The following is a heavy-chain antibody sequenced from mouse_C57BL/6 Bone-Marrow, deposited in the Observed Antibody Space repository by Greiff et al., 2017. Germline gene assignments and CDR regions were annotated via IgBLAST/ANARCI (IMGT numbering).Heavy chain of an antibody. CDR3: TEDDGGNCDY. CDR2: IDPENGDT. V-gene: IGHV14-4*01. J-gene: IGHJ2*01. D-gene: IGHD2-12*01. CDR1: GFNIKDDY. Sequence: EVQLQQSGAELVRPGASVKLSCTASGFNIKDDYMHWVKQRPEQGLEWIGWIDPENGDTEYASKFQGKATITADTSSNTAYLQLSSLTSEDTAVYYCTEDDGGNCDYGGQGTTLTVSS.